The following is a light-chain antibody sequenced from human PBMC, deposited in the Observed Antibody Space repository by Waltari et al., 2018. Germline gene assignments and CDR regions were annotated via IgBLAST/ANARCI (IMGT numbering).Light chain of an antibody. CDR1: NIGDKS. J-gene: IGLJ2*01. V-gene: IGLV3-21*04. Sequence: SSVLTQPPSVSVAPGKTARITCGENNIGDKSVHWYQQKPGQAPVMVIYDDGGRPSGIPERFAGANSGNTATLTISRGEAGDEADYYCQVWDSTSGVVFGGGTKLTVL. CDR3: QVWDSTSGVV. CDR2: DDG.